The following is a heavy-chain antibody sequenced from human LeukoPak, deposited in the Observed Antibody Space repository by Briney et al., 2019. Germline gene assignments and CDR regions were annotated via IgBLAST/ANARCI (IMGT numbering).Heavy chain of an antibody. CDR1: GGSISGYY. V-gene: IGHV4-59*12. CDR2: IYYSGTT. Sequence: SETLSLTCSVSGGSISGYYWNWIRQPPGKGLEWIGYIYYSGTTIYNPSLKSRLTISLDTSKNQFSLNLSSVTAADTAVYYCARDGTHFYGSGSSNWFDPWGQGILVTVSS. D-gene: IGHD3-10*01. J-gene: IGHJ5*02. CDR3: ARDGTHFYGSGSSNWFDP.